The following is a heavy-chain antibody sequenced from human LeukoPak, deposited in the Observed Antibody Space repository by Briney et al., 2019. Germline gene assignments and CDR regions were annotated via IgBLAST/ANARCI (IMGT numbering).Heavy chain of an antibody. Sequence: GGSLRLSCAASGFTFSPYSMHWVRQAPGKGLEWVAVISNDGSNKYYADSVMGRFTISRDNSKNTLYLQMNSLRPEDTAVYYCARWNLLAFDYWGQGALVTVSS. J-gene: IGHJ4*02. CDR1: GFTFSPYS. D-gene: IGHD1-1*01. V-gene: IGHV3-30*04. CDR3: ARWNLLAFDY. CDR2: ISNDGSNK.